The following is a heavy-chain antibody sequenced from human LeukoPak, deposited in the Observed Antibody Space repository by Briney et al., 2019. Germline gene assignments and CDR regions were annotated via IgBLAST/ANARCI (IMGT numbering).Heavy chain of an antibody. CDR1: GYTFTSYY. V-gene: IGHV1-46*01. D-gene: IGHD2-15*01. Sequence: ASVKVSCKASGYTFTSYYMHWVRQAPGQGLEWMGIINPSGGSTSYAQKFQGRVTMTRDTSTSTVYMELSNLRSEDTAVYYCARESRQLVAVYWGQGTLVTVSS. CDR2: INPSGGST. J-gene: IGHJ4*02. CDR3: ARESRQLVAVY.